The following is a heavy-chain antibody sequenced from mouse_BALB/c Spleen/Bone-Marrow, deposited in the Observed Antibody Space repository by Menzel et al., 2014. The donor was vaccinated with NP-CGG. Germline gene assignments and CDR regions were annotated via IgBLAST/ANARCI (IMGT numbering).Heavy chain of an antibody. Sequence: VQLQQSGAELMKPGASVKISCKATGYTFSSYWIEWVKQRPGHGLEWIGEILPGSGSTNYNEKFKGKATFTADTSSNTAYMQLSSLTSADSAVYYCARRGYDGAYWGQGTLVTVSA. CDR3: ARRGYDGAY. CDR2: ILPGSGST. V-gene: IGHV1-9*01. J-gene: IGHJ3*01. CDR1: GYTFSSYW. D-gene: IGHD2-14*01.